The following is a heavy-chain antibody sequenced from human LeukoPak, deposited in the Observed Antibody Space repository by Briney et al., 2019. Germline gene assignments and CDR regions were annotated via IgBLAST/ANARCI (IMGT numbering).Heavy chain of an antibody. V-gene: IGHV3-23*01. CDR1: GFTFSSYA. J-gene: IGHJ6*02. D-gene: IGHD4-23*01. CDR3: AKRVTTVEPSVVDV. CDR2: IGGGGCCA. Sequence: GGSLRLSCAASGFTFSSYAMTWVRQAPGKGLEWLSAIGGGGCCAPYPDSVKGRFTISRDNSKNTLYLQMNSLRVEDTAVYYCAKRVTTVEPSVVDVWGQGTAVTVSS.